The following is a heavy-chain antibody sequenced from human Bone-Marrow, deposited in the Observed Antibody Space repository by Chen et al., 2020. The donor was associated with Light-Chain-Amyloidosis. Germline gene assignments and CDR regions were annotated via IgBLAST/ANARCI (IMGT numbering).Heavy chain of an antibody. CDR3: ARRRDGYNFDY. J-gene: IGHJ4*02. V-gene: IGHV5-51*01. CDR2: IYPDDSDA. Sequence: EVQLEQSGPEEKKPGAYLKISCKGPGYTFPNYWIGWVRQMPGKGLEWMGVIYPDDSDARYSPSFEGQVTISADKSITTAYLRWRSLKASDTAMYYCARRRDGYNFDYWGQGTLVTVSS. D-gene: IGHD5-12*01. CDR1: GYTFPNYW.